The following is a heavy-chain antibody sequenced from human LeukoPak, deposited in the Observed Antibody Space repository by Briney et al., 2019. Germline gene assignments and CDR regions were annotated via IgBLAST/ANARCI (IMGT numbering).Heavy chain of an antibody. CDR1: GFTFSSYA. V-gene: IGHV3-23*01. CDR3: AKDSDSSGWYFDY. J-gene: IGHJ4*02. Sequence: PGGSLRLSCAASGFTFSSYATNWVRQGPGKGLEWVSDISGSGSSTYYADSVKGRLTISRDNSKNTLYLQMNSLRAEDTAVYYCAKDSDSSGWYFDYWGQGTLVTVSS. CDR2: ISGSGSST. D-gene: IGHD6-19*01.